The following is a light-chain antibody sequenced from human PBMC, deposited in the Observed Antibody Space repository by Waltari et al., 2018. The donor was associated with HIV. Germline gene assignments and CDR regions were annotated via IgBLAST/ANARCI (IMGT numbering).Light chain of an antibody. V-gene: IGLV2-14*03. Sequence: QSALTQSASVSGSPGQSITISCTGTSSDVGGYNYVSWYQQHPGKAPKLMIYAVSNRPSGVAKRFSGSKSGNTASLTSSGLQAEDEADYYCSSYTSSRSYVFGTGTRVTV. CDR2: AVS. J-gene: IGLJ1*01. CDR1: SSDVGGYNY. CDR3: SSYTSSRSYV.